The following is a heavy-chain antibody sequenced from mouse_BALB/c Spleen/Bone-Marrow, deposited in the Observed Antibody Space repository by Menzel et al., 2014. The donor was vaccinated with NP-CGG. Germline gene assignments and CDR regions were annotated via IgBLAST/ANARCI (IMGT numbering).Heavy chain of an antibody. CDR3: AREATYYAYFDY. J-gene: IGHJ2*01. V-gene: IGHV1-4*02. CDR1: GYTFTSNT. Sequence: VQLQQSAGELARPGASVKMSCKASGYTFTSNTIQWVKRRPGQGLEWIGYINPTRGYTDYNQKFKDKTTLTADKSSSTAYMQLSSLTSEDSAVYYCAREATYYAYFDYWAKAPFSQSPQ. D-gene: IGHD1-1*01. CDR2: INPTRGYT.